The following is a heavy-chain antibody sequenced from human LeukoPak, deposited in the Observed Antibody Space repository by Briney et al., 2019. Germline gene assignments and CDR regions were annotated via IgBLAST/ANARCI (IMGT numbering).Heavy chain of an antibody. D-gene: IGHD6-19*01. CDR3: ARARRYSSGWSRIFDY. CDR2: IYSGGIT. V-gene: IGHV3-53*01. CDR1: GFTVSSNY. Sequence: PGGSLRLSCAASGFTVSSNYMICVRQAPGKGLEWVSVIYSGGITYYANSVKGRFTISIYNSKNTLYLKMNSLRAEDTAVYYCARARRYSSGWSRIFDYWGQGTLVTVSS. J-gene: IGHJ4*02.